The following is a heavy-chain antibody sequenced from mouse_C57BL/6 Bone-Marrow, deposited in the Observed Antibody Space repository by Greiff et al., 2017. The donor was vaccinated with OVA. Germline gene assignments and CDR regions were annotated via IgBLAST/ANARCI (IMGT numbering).Heavy chain of an antibody. CDR2: ISSGGDYI. D-gene: IGHD1-1*01. CDR1: GFTFSSYA. V-gene: IGHV5-9-1*02. J-gene: IGHJ4*01. Sequence: EVMLVESGEGLVKPGGSLKLSCAASGFTFSSYAMSWVRQTPEKRLEWVAYISSGGDYIYYADTVKGRCTISRDNARNTLYLQMSSLKSEDTAMYYCTRGGYYGSSMDYWGQGTSVTVSS. CDR3: TRGGYYGSSMDY.